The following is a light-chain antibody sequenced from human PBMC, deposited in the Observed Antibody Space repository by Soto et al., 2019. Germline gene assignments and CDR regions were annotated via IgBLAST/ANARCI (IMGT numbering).Light chain of an antibody. Sequence: QSALTQPASVSGSPGQSITISCTGTSSDVGGHNYVSWYQQHPGKAPKVMIYEVTNRPSGVSNRFSGSKSGNTASLTISGLQAEDEADYYCVSYTSDDVRYVFGTGTKLTVL. CDR2: EVT. J-gene: IGLJ1*01. CDR1: SSDVGGHNY. CDR3: VSYTSDDVRYV. V-gene: IGLV2-14*01.